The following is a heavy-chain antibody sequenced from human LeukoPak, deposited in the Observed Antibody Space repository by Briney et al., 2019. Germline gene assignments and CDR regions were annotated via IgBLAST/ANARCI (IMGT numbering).Heavy chain of an antibody. Sequence: GGSLRLSCAASGFTFSSYGMHWVRQAPGKGLEWVAVISYDGSNKYYADSVKGRFTISRDNSKNSLYLQMNSLRAEDTAVYYCARDGDISAFDIWGQGTMVTVSS. CDR3: ARDGDISAFDI. V-gene: IGHV3-30*03. CDR2: ISYDGSNK. D-gene: IGHD2-15*01. CDR1: GFTFSSYG. J-gene: IGHJ3*02.